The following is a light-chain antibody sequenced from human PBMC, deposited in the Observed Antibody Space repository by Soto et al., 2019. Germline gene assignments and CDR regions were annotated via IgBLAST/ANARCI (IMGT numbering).Light chain of an antibody. V-gene: IGKV3-20*01. Sequence: EVVLTQSPATLSVSPGERATLSCMAGQSVGGNVALYQQIPGQPPKLLIFATSRRATDIPDRFSGSGSGTDFTLAIRRLEPEDFAVYYCHQFGYSPRTFGQGTQVEIK. CDR1: QSVGGN. CDR3: HQFGYSPRT. CDR2: ATS. J-gene: IGKJ1*01.